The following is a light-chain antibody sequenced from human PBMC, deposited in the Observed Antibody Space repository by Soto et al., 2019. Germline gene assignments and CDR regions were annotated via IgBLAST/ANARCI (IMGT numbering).Light chain of an antibody. J-gene: IGKJ4*01. V-gene: IGKV3-20*01. CDR3: QQYASSPLT. CDR1: QSVSFSS. CDR2: GKS. Sequence: EIVLTQSPGTLSLSPGERATLSCRASQSVSFSSLAWYQHKPGRAPRLLIYGKSSRATGIPDRFSGSGSGTDFTPIISKVEPEDFGVYFCQQYASSPLTFGGGTKVDIK.